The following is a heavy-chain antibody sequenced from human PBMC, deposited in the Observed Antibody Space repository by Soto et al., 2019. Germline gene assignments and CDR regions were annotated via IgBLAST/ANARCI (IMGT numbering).Heavy chain of an antibody. D-gene: IGHD6-19*01. CDR3: XXXXGPRRQWLIDPFDY. CDR1: GFTFSIYA. Sequence: QVQLVESGGGVVQPGRSLRVSCAASGFTFSIYAMHWVRQAPGTGLEWVAVISYDGTKTYYADSVKGRFTISRDNSKNTVXXXXXXXXXEDTXVYXXXXXXGPRRQWLIDPFDYWGQGTLVTV. V-gene: IGHV3-30*03. J-gene: IGHJ4*02. CDR2: ISYDGTKT.